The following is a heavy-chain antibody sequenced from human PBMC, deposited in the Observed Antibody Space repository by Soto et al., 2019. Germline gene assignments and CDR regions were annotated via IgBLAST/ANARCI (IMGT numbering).Heavy chain of an antibody. J-gene: IGHJ5*02. D-gene: IGHD6-19*01. CDR3: ARGRALAGISGFVP. Sequence: SSETLSLTCAVYGGSFSGYYWSWIRQPPGKGLEWIGEINHSGSTNYNPSLKSRVTISVDTSKNQFSLKLSSVTAADTAVYYCARGRALAGISGFVPSGQGTLVTV. CDR1: GGSFSGYY. CDR2: INHSGST. V-gene: IGHV4-34*01.